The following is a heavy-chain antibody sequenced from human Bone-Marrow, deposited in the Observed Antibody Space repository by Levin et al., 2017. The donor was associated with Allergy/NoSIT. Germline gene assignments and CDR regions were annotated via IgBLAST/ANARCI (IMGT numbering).Heavy chain of an antibody. CDR1: GYTFSSYY. D-gene: IGHD6-13*01. V-gene: IGHV1-46*01. CDR3: AREAAAGAYFDY. CDR2: INPTGGTP. Sequence: ASVKVSCKTSGYTFSSYYLHWVRQAPGQGLEWMGIINPTGGTPNYAERFQGRVTMTGDRSASTVYMELSSLEYEDTAVYYCAREAAAGAYFDYWGQGTLVTVSS. J-gene: IGHJ4*02.